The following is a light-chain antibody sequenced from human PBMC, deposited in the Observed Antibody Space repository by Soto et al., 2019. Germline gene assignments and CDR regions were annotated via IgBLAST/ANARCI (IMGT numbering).Light chain of an antibody. CDR2: GAS. Sequence: EIILTHSPASLSVSPCERATLSSRASQSVNNNLAWYQQKRGQAPRLLIYGASTRATGIPGRFRGSGSGTEFTLTITSLQSEDFAVYFCQQYNNRPPDTFGQGTKVDI. V-gene: IGKV3-15*01. J-gene: IGKJ2*01. CDR3: QQYNNRPPDT. CDR1: QSVNNN.